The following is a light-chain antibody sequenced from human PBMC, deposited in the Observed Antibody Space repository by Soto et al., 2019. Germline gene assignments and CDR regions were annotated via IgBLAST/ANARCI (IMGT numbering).Light chain of an antibody. V-gene: IGKV2-30*02. CDR2: KVS. CDR3: MQGTHWPIT. J-gene: IGKJ5*01. CDR1: QSLVHSDGIAY. Sequence: DVVMTQSPLSLPVTLGQPASISCRSNQSLVHSDGIAYFSWFQQRPGRSPRRLIYKVSNRDSGVPARFSGSGSGTDFALKISRVEAEDVGVYYGMQGTHWPITFGQVTRLEIK.